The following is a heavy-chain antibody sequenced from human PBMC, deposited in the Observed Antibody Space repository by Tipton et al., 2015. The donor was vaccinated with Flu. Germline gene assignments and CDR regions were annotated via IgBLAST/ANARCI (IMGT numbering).Heavy chain of an antibody. CDR1: GFTFSSYE. CDR3: ARARDYYDSSGYYTAGMGFDY. D-gene: IGHD3-22*01. J-gene: IGHJ4*02. V-gene: IGHV3-48*03. Sequence: SLRLSCAASGFTFSSYEMNWVRQAPGKGLEWVSYISSSGSTIYYADSVKGRFTISRDNAKNSLYLQMNSLRAEDTAVYYCARARDYYDSSGYYTAGMGFDYWGQGTLVTVSS. CDR2: ISSSGSTI.